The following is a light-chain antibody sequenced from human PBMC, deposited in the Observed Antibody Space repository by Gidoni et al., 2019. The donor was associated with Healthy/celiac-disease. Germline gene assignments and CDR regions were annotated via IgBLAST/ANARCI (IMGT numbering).Light chain of an antibody. CDR1: SSDVGGYNY. CDR2: EVS. V-gene: IGLV2-14*01. CDR3: SSYTSSSTVV. J-gene: IGLJ2*01. Sequence: QSALTQPASVSGSPGQSITISCTGTSSDVGGYNYVSWYQQHPGKAPKLMIYEVSNRPSGVPDRFSGSKSGNTASLTISGLQAEDEADYYCSSYTSSSTVVFGGGTKLTDL.